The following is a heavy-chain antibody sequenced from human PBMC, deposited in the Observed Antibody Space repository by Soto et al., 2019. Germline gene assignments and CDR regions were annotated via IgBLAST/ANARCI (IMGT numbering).Heavy chain of an antibody. D-gene: IGHD5-18*01. CDR1: GLTFTSPS. Sequence: GGSLRLSCAASGLTFTSPSMNWVRQAPGKGLEWVYFFSISVSTIYYADSVKGLFTISRDNAKNSLYLQMNSLRDEDTAVYYCARDRGYTYVFDYWGQGTLVTVS. CDR3: ARDRGYTYVFDY. CDR2: FSISVSTI. V-gene: IGHV3-48*02. J-gene: IGHJ4*02.